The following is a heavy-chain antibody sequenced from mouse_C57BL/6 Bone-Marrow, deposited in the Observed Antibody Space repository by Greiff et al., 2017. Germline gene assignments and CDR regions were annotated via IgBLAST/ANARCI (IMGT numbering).Heavy chain of an antibody. J-gene: IGHJ2*01. Sequence: EVQLQQSGAELVRPGASVKLSCTASGFNIKDDYMHWVKQRPEQGLEWIGWIDPENGDTEYASKFQGKATITADTSSNTAYLQLSSLTSEDTAVYYGTTWYGNYGSYYFDYWGQGTTLTVSS. CDR3: TTWYGNYGSYYFDY. D-gene: IGHD2-10*02. CDR2: IDPENGDT. V-gene: IGHV14-4*01. CDR1: GFNIKDDY.